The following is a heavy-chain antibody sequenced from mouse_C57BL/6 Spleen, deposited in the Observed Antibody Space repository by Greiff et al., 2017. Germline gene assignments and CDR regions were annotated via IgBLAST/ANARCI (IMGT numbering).Heavy chain of an antibody. D-gene: IGHD4-1*01. J-gene: IGHJ2*01. Sequence: EVKLVESEGGLVQPGSSMKLSCTASGFTFSDYYMAWVRQVPEKGLEWVANINYDGSSTYYLDSLKSRFIISRDNAKNILYLQMSSLKSEDTATYDCARVSGTRDYCDYWGQGTTLTVSS. CDR1: GFTFSDYY. CDR3: ARVSGTRDYCDY. V-gene: IGHV5-16*01. CDR2: INYDGSST.